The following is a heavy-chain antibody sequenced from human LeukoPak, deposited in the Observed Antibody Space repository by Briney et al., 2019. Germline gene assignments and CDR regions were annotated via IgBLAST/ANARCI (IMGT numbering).Heavy chain of an antibody. CDR3: ARRYFDWTSYYYYYYGMDV. V-gene: IGHV1-2*02. D-gene: IGHD3-9*01. CDR2: INPNSGGT. CDR1: GYTFTGYY. Sequence: GASVKVSCKASGYTFTGYYMHWVRQAPGQGLEWMGWINPNSGGTNYAQKFQGRVTMTRDTSISTAYMELSRLRSDGTAVYYCARRYFDWTSYYYYYYGMDVWGQGTTVTVSS. J-gene: IGHJ6*02.